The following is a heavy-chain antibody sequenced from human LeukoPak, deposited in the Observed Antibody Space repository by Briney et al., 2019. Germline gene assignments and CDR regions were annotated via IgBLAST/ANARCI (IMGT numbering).Heavy chain of an antibody. D-gene: IGHD1-20*01. Sequence: GGSLRLSCAASGFTFSSYAMHWVRQAPGKGLEYVSAISSNGGRTYYANSVKGRFTISRDNSKNTLYLQMGSLRAEDMAVYYCARADITGTSYYFDYWGQGTLVTVSS. CDR3: ARADITGTSYYFDY. CDR2: ISSNGGRT. V-gene: IGHV3-64*01. J-gene: IGHJ4*02. CDR1: GFTFSSYA.